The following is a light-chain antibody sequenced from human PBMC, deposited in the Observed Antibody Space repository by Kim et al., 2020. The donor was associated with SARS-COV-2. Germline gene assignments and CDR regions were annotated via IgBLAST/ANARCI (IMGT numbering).Light chain of an antibody. CDR3: AAWDDSLSVGV. CDR1: SSNIGSNY. Sequence: GQRGPITCSGSSSNIGSNYVYWYQQLPGTAPKLLIYRNNQRPSGVPDRFSGSKSGTSASLAISGLRSEDEADYYCAAWDDSLSVGVFGGGTQLTVL. CDR2: RNN. J-gene: IGLJ3*02. V-gene: IGLV1-47*01.